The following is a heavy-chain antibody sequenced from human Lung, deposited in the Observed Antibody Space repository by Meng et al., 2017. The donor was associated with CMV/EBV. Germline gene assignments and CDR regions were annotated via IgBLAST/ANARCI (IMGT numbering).Heavy chain of an antibody. CDR1: GYTLTGYY. Sequence: SXXVSXKASGYTLTGYYMHWVRQAPGQGLEWMGWINPSSGGTNYAQKFQGRVTMSRDTSISTAYMELSRLRSDDTDVYYCARDPPPDPGIAVAGFFDPWGQGTXVTVYS. J-gene: IGHJ5*02. CDR2: INPSSGGT. D-gene: IGHD6-19*01. V-gene: IGHV1-2*02. CDR3: ARDPPPDPGIAVAGFFDP.